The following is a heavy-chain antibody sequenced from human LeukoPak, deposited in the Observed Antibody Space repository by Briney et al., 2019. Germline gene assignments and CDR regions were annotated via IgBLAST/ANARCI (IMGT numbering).Heavy chain of an antibody. Sequence: GVTLRLSCAASGFTFSSYGMSWVRQAPGKGLEWVSTINAGGDNTYYADSVKGRFTISRDNAKNSLYLQMNNLRAEDTAMFYCATSMAQDVDAFHIWGQGTMVTVSS. V-gene: IGHV3-21*01. CDR2: INAGGDNT. CDR3: ATSMAQDVDAFHI. D-gene: IGHD2-21*01. CDR1: GFTFSSYG. J-gene: IGHJ3*02.